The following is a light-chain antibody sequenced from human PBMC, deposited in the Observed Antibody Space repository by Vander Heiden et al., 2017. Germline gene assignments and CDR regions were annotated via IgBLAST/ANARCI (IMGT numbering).Light chain of an antibody. Sequence: DIQMTQSPSSLSASVGDRVTITCRASQSINSFLNWYQQKPGKAPKFLIYSTSSLQSGVPLRFSGSGSGTDFTLNISDLQPEDFATYYCQQTYSTQYTFGQGTKLESK. CDR3: QQTYSTQYT. CDR2: STS. CDR1: QSINSF. V-gene: IGKV1-39*01. J-gene: IGKJ2*01.